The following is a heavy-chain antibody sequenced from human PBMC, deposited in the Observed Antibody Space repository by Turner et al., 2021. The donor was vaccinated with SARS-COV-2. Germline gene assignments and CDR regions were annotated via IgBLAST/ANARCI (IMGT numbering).Heavy chain of an antibody. CDR2: INYSGNS. J-gene: IGHJ4*02. Sequence: VQLQQWGAGVLKTSETLSLTCAVNGGAFGGYYWSWIRQRPGKGLEWIGQINYSGNSNYNPSLKSRVTISEDTTKKQVSLNLRSVTAADTAVYYCARGHIVGSSWYYFENWGRGTLVTVSS. D-gene: IGHD6-13*01. V-gene: IGHV4-34*01. CDR3: ARGHIVGSSWYYFEN. CDR1: GGAFGGYY.